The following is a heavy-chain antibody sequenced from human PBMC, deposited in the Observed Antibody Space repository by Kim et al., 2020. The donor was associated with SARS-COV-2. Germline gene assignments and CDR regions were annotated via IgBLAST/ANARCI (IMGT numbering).Heavy chain of an antibody. V-gene: IGHV4-34*01. J-gene: IGHJ4*02. Sequence: SETLSLTCAVYGGSFSGYYWSWIRQPPGKGLEWIGEINHSGSTNYNPSLKSRVTISVDTSKNQFSLKLSSVTAADTAVYYCARGQVGSVDYWGQGTLVTVSS. CDR3: ARGQVGSVDY. CDR2: INHSGST. D-gene: IGHD1-26*01. CDR1: GGSFSGYY.